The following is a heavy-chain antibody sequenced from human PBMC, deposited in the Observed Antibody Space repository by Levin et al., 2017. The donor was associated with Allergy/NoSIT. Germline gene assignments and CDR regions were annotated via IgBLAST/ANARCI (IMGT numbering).Heavy chain of an antibody. V-gene: IGHV3-11*05. CDR1: GFTFTDYY. CDR3: ARDRGSTSYYDY. CDR2: ISSSGDYT. J-gene: IGHJ4*02. Sequence: GGSLRLSCAASGFTFTDYYMGWIRQAPGKGLEWISCISSSGDYTNFADSVKGRFTISRDNAKNSLYLQMNSLRAEDTAVYYCARDRGSTSYYDYWGQGILVTVSS. D-gene: IGHD3-10*01.